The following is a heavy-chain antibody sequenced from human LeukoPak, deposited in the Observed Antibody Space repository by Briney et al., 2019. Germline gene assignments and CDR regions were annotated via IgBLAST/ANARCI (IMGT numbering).Heavy chain of an antibody. CDR2: IEYDGSNK. D-gene: IGHD7-27*01. Sequence: HPGGSLRLSCAASGFTFSSFGMHWVRQAPGKGLECAALIEYDGSNKYYIESVKGRFTISRDNSKNTLYLQMNSLRADDMAVYYCAKDSHWGFAGWGQGTLVTVSS. CDR1: GFTFSSFG. CDR3: AKDSHWGFAG. V-gene: IGHV3-30*02. J-gene: IGHJ4*02.